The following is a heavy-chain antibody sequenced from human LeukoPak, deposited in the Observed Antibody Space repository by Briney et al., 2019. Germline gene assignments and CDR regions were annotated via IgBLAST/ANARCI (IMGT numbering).Heavy chain of an antibody. Sequence: GGSLRLSCAASGFTFSDYYMSWIRQAPGKGLEWVSYISSSGSTIYYADSVKGRFTISRDNAKNSLYLQMKSLKAEDTAVYYCAREGNDILTGLKAYYFDYWGQGTLVTVSS. D-gene: IGHD3-9*01. J-gene: IGHJ4*02. CDR2: ISSSGSTI. CDR1: GFTFSDYY. CDR3: AREGNDILTGLKAYYFDY. V-gene: IGHV3-11*01.